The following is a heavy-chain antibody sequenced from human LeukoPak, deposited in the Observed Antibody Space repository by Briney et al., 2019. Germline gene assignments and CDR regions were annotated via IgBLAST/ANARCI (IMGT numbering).Heavy chain of an antibody. CDR1: GFTCSSCW. Sequence: GGSLRLSCAVSGFTCSSCWMNWVRQAPGKGLEWVATVNEDGTAKFYVDSMKGRFTIFRDNTRSSLDLQMNSLTVEDTAMYYCEAPATAWGQGTLVTVSS. V-gene: IGHV3-7*01. CDR3: EAPATA. J-gene: IGHJ5*02. CDR2: VNEDGTAK.